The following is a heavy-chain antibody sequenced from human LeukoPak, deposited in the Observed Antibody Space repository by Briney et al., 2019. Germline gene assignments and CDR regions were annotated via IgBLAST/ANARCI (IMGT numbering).Heavy chain of an antibody. CDR2: INPSGGST. Sequence: GASVKVSCKASGYTFTSYYIHWVRQAPGEGLEWMGIINPSGGSTSYAQKFQGRVTMTRDMSTSTVYMELSSLRSEDTAVYYCARGSSEGSYPDYWGQGTLVTVSS. CDR1: GYTFTSYY. CDR3: ARGSSEGSYPDY. V-gene: IGHV1-46*01. D-gene: IGHD1-26*01. J-gene: IGHJ4*02.